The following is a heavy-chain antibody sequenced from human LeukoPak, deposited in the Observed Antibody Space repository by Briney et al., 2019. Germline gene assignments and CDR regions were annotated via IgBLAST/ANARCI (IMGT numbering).Heavy chain of an antibody. CDR3: ARDRDSSGYLDAFDI. V-gene: IGHV3-30-3*01. CDR2: ISYGGSNK. D-gene: IGHD3-22*01. J-gene: IGHJ3*02. Sequence: GGSLRLSCAASGFTFSSYAMHWVRQAPGKGLEWVAVISYGGSNKYYADSVKGRFTISRDNSKNTLYLQMNSLRAEDTAVYYCARDRDSSGYLDAFDIWGQGTMVTVSS. CDR1: GFTFSSYA.